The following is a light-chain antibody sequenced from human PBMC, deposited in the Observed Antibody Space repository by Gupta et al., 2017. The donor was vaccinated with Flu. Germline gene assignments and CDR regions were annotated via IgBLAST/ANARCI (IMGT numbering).Light chain of an antibody. CDR3: QQYGSSPRT. CDR2: GAS. J-gene: IGKJ5*01. V-gene: IGKV3-20*01. CDR1: QSVSNSF. Sequence: EIVLTQSPGTLSLSPGERATLSCRASQSVSNSFLAWYQQKPGQAPRLLIYGASSRATGIPDNFSGSGSGTDFTLTISRLEPEDFAVCYCQQYGSSPRTFGQGTRLEIK.